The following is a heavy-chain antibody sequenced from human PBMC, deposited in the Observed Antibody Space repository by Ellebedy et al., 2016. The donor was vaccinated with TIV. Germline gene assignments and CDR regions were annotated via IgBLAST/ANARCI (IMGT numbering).Heavy chain of an antibody. D-gene: IGHD4-11*01. Sequence: SETLSLXCTVSGGSVNSGSYYWSWIRQPPGKGLEWIGYIYYSGTTNYNPSLKSRVTISLDTSNNQFSLKLSSVTAADTAVYYCARDLYSFGYDSYTGIDVWGQGTTVTVSS. CDR3: ARDLYSFGYDSYTGIDV. V-gene: IGHV4-61*01. CDR1: GGSVNSGSYY. CDR2: IYYSGTT. J-gene: IGHJ6*02.